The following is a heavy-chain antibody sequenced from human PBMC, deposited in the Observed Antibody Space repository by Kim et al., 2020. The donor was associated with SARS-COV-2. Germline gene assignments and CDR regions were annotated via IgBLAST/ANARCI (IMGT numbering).Heavy chain of an antibody. CDR1: GFTFSSYA. CDR2: ISSSGGTT. CDR3: ARGGVGNYGSSDY. D-gene: IGHD1-7*01. Sequence: GGSLRLSCAASGFTFSSYAMNWVRQGPGKGLEWVSAISSSGGTTFYADSVKGRFIISRDSSENALYLQMNSLTVEDTAIYYCARGGVGNYGSSDYWGQGTLVTVSS. J-gene: IGHJ4*02. V-gene: IGHV3-23*01.